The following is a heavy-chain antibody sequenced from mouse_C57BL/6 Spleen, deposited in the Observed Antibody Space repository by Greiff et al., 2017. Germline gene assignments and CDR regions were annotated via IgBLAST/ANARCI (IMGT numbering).Heavy chain of an antibody. CDR2: ISDGGSYT. V-gene: IGHV5-4*01. CDR3: ARDDPFDY. J-gene: IGHJ2*01. CDR1: GFTFSSYA. Sequence: EVQLVESGGGLVKPGGSLKLSCAASGFTFSSYAMSWVRQTPEKRLEWVATISDGGSYTYYPDNVKGRFTISRENAKNNLYLQMSHLKSEDTAMYYCARDDPFDYWGQGTTLTVSS.